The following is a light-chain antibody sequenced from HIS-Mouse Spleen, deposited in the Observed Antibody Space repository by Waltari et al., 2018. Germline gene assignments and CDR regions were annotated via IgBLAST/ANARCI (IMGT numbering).Light chain of an antibody. CDR2: DVS. CDR3: SSYTSSSTVV. Sequence: QSALTQPASVSGSPGQSITISCTGTSSDVGGYNYVSWYQQHPGKAPKLMIYDVSNLPSGVFNRFSCSKSGNTASLTISGLQAEDEADYYCSSYTSSSTVVFGGGTKLTVL. CDR1: SSDVGGYNY. V-gene: IGLV2-14*03. J-gene: IGLJ2*01.